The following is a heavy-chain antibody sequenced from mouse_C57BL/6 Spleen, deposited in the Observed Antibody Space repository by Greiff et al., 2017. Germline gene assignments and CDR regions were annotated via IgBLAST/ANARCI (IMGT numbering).Heavy chain of an antibody. CDR3: ARWFYDYDDDWYFDV. CDR1: GYTFTSYW. J-gene: IGHJ1*03. V-gene: IGHV1-72*01. Sequence: QVQLQQPGAELVKPGASVKLSCKASGYTFTSYWMHWVKQRPGRGLEWIGRIDPNSGGTKYNEKFKSKATLTVDKPSSTAYMQLSSLTSEDSAVYYCARWFYDYDDDWYFDVWGTGTTVTVSS. CDR2: IDPNSGGT. D-gene: IGHD2-4*01.